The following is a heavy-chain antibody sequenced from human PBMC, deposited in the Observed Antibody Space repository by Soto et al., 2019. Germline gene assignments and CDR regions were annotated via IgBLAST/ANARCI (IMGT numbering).Heavy chain of an antibody. J-gene: IGHJ4*02. V-gene: IGHV4-31*03. CDR2: IFYSGNT. Sequence: QVQQQESGPGLVKPSQTLSLTCTVSEVSVSNPYYWTWLRQRPGEGLEWIGYIFYSGNTYYNPSLKGRASFSLDTSNNQFSLKLFSMTAADTALYYCARDNPAGTTDYWGLGTLVTVSS. CDR3: ARDNPAGTTDY. CDR1: EVSVSNPYY. D-gene: IGHD1-7*01.